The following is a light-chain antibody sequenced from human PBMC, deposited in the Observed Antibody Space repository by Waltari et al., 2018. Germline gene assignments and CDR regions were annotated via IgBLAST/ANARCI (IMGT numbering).Light chain of an antibody. J-gene: IGKJ1*01. CDR3: QQYHNWPPGT. CDR1: QSVGST. V-gene: IGKV3-15*01. Sequence: ETVMTQSPATLSVSPGEGATLSCRASQSVGSTVAWYQQKPDQAPRLLMSCASTRAAGIPARFSGSGSETEFTLTISSLQSEDFAIYFCQQYHNWPPGTFGQGTTVEI. CDR2: CAS.